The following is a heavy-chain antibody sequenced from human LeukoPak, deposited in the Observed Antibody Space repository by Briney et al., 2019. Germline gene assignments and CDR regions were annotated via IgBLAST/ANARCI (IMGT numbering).Heavy chain of an antibody. Sequence: GGSLRLSCAASGFTFSSYEMNWVRQAPGKGLEWVANIKQDGSEKYYVDSVKGRFTISRDNAKNSLYLQMNSLRAEDTAVYYCARERSGIAVAGRIYYYYYYMDVWGKGTTVTVSS. J-gene: IGHJ6*03. V-gene: IGHV3-7*01. D-gene: IGHD6-19*01. CDR2: IKQDGSEK. CDR1: GFTFSSYE. CDR3: ARERSGIAVAGRIYYYYYYMDV.